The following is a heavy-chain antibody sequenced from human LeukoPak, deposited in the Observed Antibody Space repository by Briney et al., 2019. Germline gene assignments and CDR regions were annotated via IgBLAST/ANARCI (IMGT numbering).Heavy chain of an antibody. J-gene: IGHJ3*02. D-gene: IGHD2-21*02. CDR2: ISGSGGTT. CDR3: ARTPLVTAILGAFDI. Sequence: GGSLRLSCAASGFTFSSCAMSWVRQAPGKGLEWVSAISGSGGTTYYADSVKGRFTISRDNAKNSLYLQMNSLRAEDTAVYYCARTPLVTAILGAFDIWGQGTMVTVSS. V-gene: IGHV3-23*01. CDR1: GFTFSSCA.